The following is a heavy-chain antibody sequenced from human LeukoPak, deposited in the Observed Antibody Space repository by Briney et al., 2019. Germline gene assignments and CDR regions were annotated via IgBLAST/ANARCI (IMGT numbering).Heavy chain of an antibody. CDR3: ARKGLPDY. J-gene: IGHJ4*02. CDR2: INQDGSVR. Sequence: GGSLRLSCAASGFTFSDYSMIWVRQAPGKGLDWVANINQDGSVRYYVASVKGRFTISRDNAKNLVHLQMNSLRAEDTAVYYCARKGLPDYWGQGTMVTVSS. CDR1: GFTFSDYS. D-gene: IGHD2-21*02. V-gene: IGHV3-7*01.